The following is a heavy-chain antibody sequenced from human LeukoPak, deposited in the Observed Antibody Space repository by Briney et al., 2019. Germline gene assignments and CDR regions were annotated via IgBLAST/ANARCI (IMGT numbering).Heavy chain of an antibody. CDR2: IIPIFGTA. CDR3: ARMHSSSWYVNYFDY. J-gene: IGHJ4*02. D-gene: IGHD6-13*01. V-gene: IGHV1-69*13. Sequence: ASVKVSCKASGGTFSSYAISWVRQAPGQGLEWMGGIIPIFGTANYAQKFQGRVTITADESTSTAYMELSSLRSEDTAVCYCARMHSSSWYVNYFDYWGQGTLVTVSS. CDR1: GGTFSSYA.